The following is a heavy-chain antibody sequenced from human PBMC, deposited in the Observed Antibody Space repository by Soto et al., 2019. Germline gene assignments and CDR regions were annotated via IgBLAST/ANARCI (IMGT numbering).Heavy chain of an antibody. CDR1: GFTFSSYA. V-gene: IGHV3-30-3*01. Sequence: GGSLRLSCAASGFTFSSYAMHWVRQAPGKGLEWVAVISYDGSNKYYADSVKGRFYISRDNSKNTLYLQMNSLRSEDTAVYYCARVPPDAAYVVVPAAIPGWGFDIWGQGTMVTVSS. CDR3: ARVPPDAAYVVVPAAIPGWGFDI. D-gene: IGHD2-2*01. J-gene: IGHJ3*02. CDR2: ISYDGSNK.